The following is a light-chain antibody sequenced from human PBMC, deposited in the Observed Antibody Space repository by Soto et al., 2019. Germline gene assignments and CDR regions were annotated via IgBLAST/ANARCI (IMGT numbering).Light chain of an antibody. CDR1: QGIDSS. Sequence: AIQMTQSPSSLSASVGDRVTITCRASQGIDSSFAWYQEKPGKAPKLLIYAASSLQSGVPSRFSGSGSGTDFTLTISCLQSEDFATYYCQQYDNLRLTFGGGTKVDIK. J-gene: IGKJ4*01. CDR3: QQYDNLRLT. CDR2: AAS. V-gene: IGKV1D-13*01.